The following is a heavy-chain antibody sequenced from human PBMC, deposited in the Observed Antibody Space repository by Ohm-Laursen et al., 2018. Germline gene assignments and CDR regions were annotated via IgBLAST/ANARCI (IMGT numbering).Heavy chain of an antibody. CDR1: GFTFTNHW. Sequence: SLRLSCAASGFTFTNHWMTWVRQAPGKGMEWVANIKEDGSEIYYVDSVKGRFTISRDNAKNSLHLVMYSLRVEDTAVYYCARGVYAFDIWGQGTMVTVSS. CDR3: ARGVYAFDI. D-gene: IGHD3-10*01. V-gene: IGHV3-7*01. J-gene: IGHJ3*02. CDR2: IKEDGSEI.